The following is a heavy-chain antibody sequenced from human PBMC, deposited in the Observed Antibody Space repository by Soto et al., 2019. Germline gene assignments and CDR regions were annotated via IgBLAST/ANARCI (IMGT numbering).Heavy chain of an antibody. CDR2: IIPIFGTA. D-gene: IGHD3-22*01. Sequence: SVKVSCKASGGTFSSYAISWVRQAPGQGLEWMGGIIPIFGTANYAQRFQGRVTITADESTSTAYMELSSLRSEDTAVYYCARVVNYYDSSGYYYGVLYYFDYWGQGTLVTVSS. J-gene: IGHJ4*02. V-gene: IGHV1-69*13. CDR3: ARVVNYYDSSGYYYGVLYYFDY. CDR1: GGTFSSYA.